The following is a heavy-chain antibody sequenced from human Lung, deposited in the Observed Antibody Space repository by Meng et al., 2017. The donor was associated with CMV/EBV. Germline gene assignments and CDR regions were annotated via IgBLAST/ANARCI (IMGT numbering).Heavy chain of an antibody. V-gene: IGHV3-30-3*01. CDR3: ARELRFLEWLLPTSYYYYGMDV. Sequence: GGSXRLXXAASGFTFSSYAMHWVRQAPGKGLEWVAVISYDGSNKYYADSVKGRFTISRDNSKNTLYLQMNSLRAEDTAVYYCARELRFLEWLLPTSYYYYGMDVWGQGTTVXVSS. D-gene: IGHD3-3*01. CDR2: ISYDGSNK. CDR1: GFTFSSYA. J-gene: IGHJ6*02.